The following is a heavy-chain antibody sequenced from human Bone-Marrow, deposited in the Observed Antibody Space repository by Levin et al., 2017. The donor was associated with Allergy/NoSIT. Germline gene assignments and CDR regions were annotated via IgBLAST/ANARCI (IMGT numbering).Heavy chain of an antibody. CDR2: FDYTGST. V-gene: IGHV4-61*01. CDR1: GASINSGSNH. J-gene: IGHJ6*03. Sequence: KSSETLSLTCNVYGASINSGSNHWSWIRQSPGKGLEWIGHFDYTGSTIYNPSLRSRVTISADMYKNRFSLTLTSVTAADTAVYYCMRDLDYYYYMDVWGKGTSVTVSS. CDR3: MRDLDYYYYMDV.